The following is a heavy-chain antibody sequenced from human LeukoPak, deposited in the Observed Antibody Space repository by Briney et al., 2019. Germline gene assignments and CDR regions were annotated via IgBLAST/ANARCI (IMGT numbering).Heavy chain of an antibody. V-gene: IGHV3-21*01. Sequence: GGSLRLSCAASEFAFSTYNMNWVRQAPGKGLEWVSSISSSSSYIYYADSVKGRFTISRDNAKNSLYLQMNSLRAEDTAVYYCARTRGGFDYWGQGTLVTVSS. CDR1: EFAFSTYN. CDR2: ISSSSSYI. J-gene: IGHJ4*02. D-gene: IGHD3-10*01. CDR3: ARTRGGFDY.